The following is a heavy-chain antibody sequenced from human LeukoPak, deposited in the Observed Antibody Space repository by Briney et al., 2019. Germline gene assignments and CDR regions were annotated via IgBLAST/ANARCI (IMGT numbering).Heavy chain of an antibody. V-gene: IGHV3-23*01. D-gene: IGHD6-6*01. J-gene: IGHJ4*02. CDR3: ARGTGIARPDY. CDR2: ISNSGGNT. CDR1: GFTFNNYA. Sequence: PGGSLRLSCAASGFTFNNYAVTWVRQAPGKGLEWVSAISNSGGNTYYADSLKGRFTISRDNSNNTLYLQMYGLRAEDTAVYYCARGTGIARPDYWGQGTLVTVSS.